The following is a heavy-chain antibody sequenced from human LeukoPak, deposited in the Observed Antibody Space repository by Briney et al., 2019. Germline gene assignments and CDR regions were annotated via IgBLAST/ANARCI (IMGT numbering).Heavy chain of an antibody. CDR1: GGSVSSSRYY. V-gene: IGHV4-39*01. Sequence: SQTLSLTCPVSGGSVSSSRYYWGWIRQPPGKWLEWIGSIYYTGSTYYKPSLKSRVTISVDASKNQISLKLSSVTAADTAVYFCATHKSFDYLSPIDSWGQGTQVTVSS. CDR3: ATHKSFDYLSPIDS. J-gene: IGHJ4*02. CDR2: IYYTGST. D-gene: IGHD3-9*01.